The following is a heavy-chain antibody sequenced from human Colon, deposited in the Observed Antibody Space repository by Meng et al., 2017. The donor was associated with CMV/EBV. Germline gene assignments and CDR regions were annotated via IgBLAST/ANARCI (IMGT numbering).Heavy chain of an antibody. D-gene: IGHD3-10*01. CDR3: AHKDPRSGSYPPFHY. CDR2: IHYRGST. CDR1: GGSISTRDYY. J-gene: IGHJ4*02. Sequence: SETLSLTCTVSGGSISTRDYYWNWIRQPPGKGLEWIGTIHYRGSTSYNPSLKSRLTTSVDTSKNQFSLKLSSVTAADTAVYYCAHKDPRSGSYPPFHYWGQGTLVTAPQ. V-gene: IGHV4-39*07.